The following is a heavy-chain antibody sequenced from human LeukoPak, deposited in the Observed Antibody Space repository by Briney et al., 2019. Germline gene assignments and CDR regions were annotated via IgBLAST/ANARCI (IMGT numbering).Heavy chain of an antibody. CDR3: ARAPIAASDFSHFGMDV. CDR2: IYNSGST. J-gene: IGHJ6*02. V-gene: IGHV4-59*01. CDR1: GDSISRYY. D-gene: IGHD6-13*01. Sequence: SETVSLTCIVSGDSISRYYWTWIRQPPGKGLEWIGYIYNSGSTNYNPSLKSRVTISVGTSKNQFSLKLSSVTAADTAVYYCARAPIAASDFSHFGMDVWGRGTTVTDSS.